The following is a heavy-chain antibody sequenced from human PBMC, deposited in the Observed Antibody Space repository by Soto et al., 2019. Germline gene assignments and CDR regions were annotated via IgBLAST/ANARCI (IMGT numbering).Heavy chain of an antibody. Sequence: PGGSLRLSCAASGFTFSNYVMSWVRQAPGKGLEWVSAISAGGGTTYYSDSVKGRFTISRDNSKNTLYLHMNSLRGEDTAVYYCANVDTAMVTGDWGQETLVTVSS. D-gene: IGHD5-18*01. CDR3: ANVDTAMVTGD. CDR1: GFTFSNYV. V-gene: IGHV3-23*01. J-gene: IGHJ4*02. CDR2: ISAGGGTT.